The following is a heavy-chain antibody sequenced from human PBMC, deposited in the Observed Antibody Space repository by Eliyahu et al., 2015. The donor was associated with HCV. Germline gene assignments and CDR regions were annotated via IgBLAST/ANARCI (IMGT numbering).Heavy chain of an antibody. J-gene: IGHJ6*02. D-gene: IGHD3-3*01. CDR3: ASWSGSYPYYYFYAMDV. CDR2: XNRVSVT. V-gene: IGHV3-53*01. CDR1: GFSVSKTR. Sequence: EVQLVESGGTLIQPGGTLRLSCAASGFSVSKTRLXWARQAPGKGLEWVAFXNRVSVTYXAXSVKGRFTISRDSSENMVHLQMNRLRTEDTAVYYCASWSGSYPYYYFYAMDVWGQGTTVTVSS.